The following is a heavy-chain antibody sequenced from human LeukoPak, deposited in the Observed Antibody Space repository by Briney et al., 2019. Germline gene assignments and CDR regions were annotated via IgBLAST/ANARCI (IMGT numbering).Heavy chain of an antibody. D-gene: IGHD3-22*01. CDR1: GFKFDDYG. J-gene: IGHJ5*02. Sequence: GGSLRLSCAASGFKFDDYGMSWVRQAPGKGLEGVCDINWNGAWTGYADSVKGRFTISRDNAKNSLYLQMNSLRAEDTALYYCAGYYYDSSRGFDLWGQGTLVTVSA. CDR2: INWNGAWT. CDR3: AGYYYDSSRGFDL. V-gene: IGHV3-20*04.